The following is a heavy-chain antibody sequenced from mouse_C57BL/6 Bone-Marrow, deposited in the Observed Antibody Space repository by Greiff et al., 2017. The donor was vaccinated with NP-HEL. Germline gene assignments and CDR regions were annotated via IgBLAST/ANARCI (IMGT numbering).Heavy chain of an antibody. CDR3: ARNLKAY. V-gene: IGHV5-6*02. Sequence: EVKLVDSGGDLVKPGGSLKLSCAASGFTFSSYGMSWVRQTPDKRLEWVATISSGGSYTYYPDSVKGRFTISRDNAKNSLYLQMSSLKSEDTAMYYCARNLKAYWGQGTLVTVSA. CDR1: GFTFSSYG. CDR2: ISSGGSYT. J-gene: IGHJ3*01. D-gene: IGHD1-3*01.